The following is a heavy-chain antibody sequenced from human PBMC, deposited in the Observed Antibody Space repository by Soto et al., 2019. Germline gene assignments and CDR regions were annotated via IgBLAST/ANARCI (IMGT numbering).Heavy chain of an antibody. CDR2: IYYSGST. CDR1: GGSISSGDYY. Sequence: QVQLQESGPGLVKPSQTLSLTCTVSGGSISSGDYYWSWIRQPPGKGLEWIGYIYYSGSTYYNPALKSRVPISVDTSKNQFSLKLSSVTAADTAVYYCAREGGIVGATTVDYWGQGTLVTVSS. CDR3: AREGGIVGATTVDY. J-gene: IGHJ4*02. V-gene: IGHV4-30-4*01. D-gene: IGHD1-26*01.